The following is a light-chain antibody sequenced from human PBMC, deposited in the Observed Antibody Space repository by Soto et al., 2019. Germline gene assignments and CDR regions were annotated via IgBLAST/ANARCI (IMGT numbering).Light chain of an antibody. CDR1: QTVTSSY. J-gene: IGKJ5*01. CDR3: QRIA. Sequence: VLTQSPGTLCLSPGERATLPCRASQTVTSSYLAWYQQKPGQAPRLLIYGTSNRAAGIPDRFSGSGSGTDFTLTISGLEPEDSAVYYCQRIAFGQGTRLEIK. V-gene: IGKV3-20*01. CDR2: GTS.